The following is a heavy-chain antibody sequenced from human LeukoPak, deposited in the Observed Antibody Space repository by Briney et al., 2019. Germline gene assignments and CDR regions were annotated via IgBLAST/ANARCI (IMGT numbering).Heavy chain of an antibody. CDR2: ISGSGGNT. V-gene: IGHV3-23*01. D-gene: IGHD1-26*01. CDR3: AKSGILGAIFRYGFDP. Sequence: SGGSLRLSCAASGFTFSSYAMNWVRQAPGKGLEWVSSISGSGGNTYYADSVKGRLTISRDNSKNTLCLQMNSLRAEDTAVYYCAKSGILGAIFRYGFDPWGQGTLVTVSS. J-gene: IGHJ5*02. CDR1: GFTFSSYA.